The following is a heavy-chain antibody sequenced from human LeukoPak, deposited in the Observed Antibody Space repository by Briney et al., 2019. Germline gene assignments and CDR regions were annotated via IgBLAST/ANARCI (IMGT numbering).Heavy chain of an antibody. Sequence: PGGSLRLSCAASGFRFNDYSMNWVRQAPGKGLEWVSAISGSGGSTYYADSVKGRLTISRDNSKSTLYLQMNSLRAEDTAVYYCAKDPKYLGAATQYWGQGTLVTVSS. D-gene: IGHD2-15*01. CDR3: AKDPKYLGAATQY. CDR1: GFRFNDYS. J-gene: IGHJ4*02. V-gene: IGHV3-23*01. CDR2: ISGSGGST.